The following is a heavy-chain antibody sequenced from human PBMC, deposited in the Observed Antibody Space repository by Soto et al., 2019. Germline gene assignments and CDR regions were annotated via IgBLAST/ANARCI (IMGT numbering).Heavy chain of an antibody. CDR2: INGRSNYK. CDR3: VREDGVVGASSAFDS. V-gene: IGHV3-21*01. J-gene: IGHJ4*02. D-gene: IGHD1-26*01. Sequence: LRLSCVASGFALTTYTMNWVRQGPGTGLEWVSSINGRSNYKYYSDSVKGRFTVSRDNAQNSLFLQMSRLGPEDMAVYYCVREDGVVGASSAFDSWGQGTLVTVSS. CDR1: GFALTTYT.